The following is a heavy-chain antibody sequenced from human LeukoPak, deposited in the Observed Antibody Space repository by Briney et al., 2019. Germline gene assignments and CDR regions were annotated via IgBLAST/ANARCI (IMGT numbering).Heavy chain of an antibody. D-gene: IGHD5-18*01. CDR1: GYSFTSYW. CDR2: IYPGDSDT. CDR3: ARGGYTYGPTRNFDY. Sequence: GESLKISCKGCGYSFTSYWIGWVRQMPGKGLEWMGIIYPGDSDTRYSPSFQGQVTISADKSISTAYLQWSSLKASDTAMYYCARGGYTYGPTRNFDYWGQGTLVTASS. V-gene: IGHV5-51*01. J-gene: IGHJ4*02.